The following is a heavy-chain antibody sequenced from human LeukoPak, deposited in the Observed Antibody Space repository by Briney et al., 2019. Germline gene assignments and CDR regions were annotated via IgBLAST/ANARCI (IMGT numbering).Heavy chain of an antibody. CDR1: GFTFSSYG. Sequence: GGSLRLSCAASGFTFSSYGMHWVRQAPGKGLEWGAAIWYDGSNQYYTDSVKGRFTISRDNSKNTLYLQMNSLRAEDTAVFYCARGPRYFYGSGSYAFDYWGQGTLVTVSS. V-gene: IGHV3-33*01. D-gene: IGHD3-10*01. CDR3: ARGPRYFYGSGSYAFDY. CDR2: IWYDGSNQ. J-gene: IGHJ4*02.